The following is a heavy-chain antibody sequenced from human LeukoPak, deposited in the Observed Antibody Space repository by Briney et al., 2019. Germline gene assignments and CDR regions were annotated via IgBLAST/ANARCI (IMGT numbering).Heavy chain of an antibody. CDR2: IGSSSTTI. D-gene: IGHD1-1*01. CDR3: AKAPSVSRKTVRGTLSYMDV. CDR1: GFTFITYG. Sequence: PGGSLRLSCAASGFTFITYGMNWVRQAPGKGPEWLSYIGSSSTTIYYADSVKGRFTISRDNAKNSLYLQMNSLRAEDTAVYYCAKAPSVSRKTVRGTLSYMDVWGKGTTVTVSS. J-gene: IGHJ6*03. V-gene: IGHV3-48*01.